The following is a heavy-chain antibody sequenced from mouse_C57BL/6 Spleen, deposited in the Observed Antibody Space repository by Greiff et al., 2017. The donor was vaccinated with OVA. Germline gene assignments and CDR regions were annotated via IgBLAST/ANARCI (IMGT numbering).Heavy chain of an antibody. V-gene: IGHV1-76*01. CDR3: SRSWGRCYEWYFDV. CDR2: IYPGSGNN. J-gene: IGHJ1*03. Sequence: VQLHQSGAELVRPGASVKLSCKASGYTFTDYSINWVKQRPGQGLEWIARIYPGSGNNYYNEKFKGKATMTADKSSSTAYMQYSILTSEDSAVDFFSRSWGRCYEWYFDVWGTGATVTVSS. CDR1: GYTFTDYS. D-gene: IGHD1-1*01.